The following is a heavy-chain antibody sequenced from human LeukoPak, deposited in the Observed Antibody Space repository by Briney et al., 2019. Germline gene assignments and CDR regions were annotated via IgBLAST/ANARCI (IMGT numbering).Heavy chain of an antibody. Sequence: SETLSLTCTVSGGSISSYYWSWIRQPPGKGLEWIGYIYYSGSTNYNPSLKSRVTISVDTSKNQFSLKLSSVTAADTAVYYCAGFNTPSYYYYGMDVWGQGTTVTVSS. CDR2: IYYSGST. CDR3: AGFNTPSYYYYGMDV. J-gene: IGHJ6*02. V-gene: IGHV4-59*01. D-gene: IGHD2-2*02. CDR1: GGSISSYY.